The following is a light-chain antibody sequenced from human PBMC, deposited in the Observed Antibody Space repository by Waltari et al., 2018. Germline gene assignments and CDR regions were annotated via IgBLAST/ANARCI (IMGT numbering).Light chain of an antibody. V-gene: IGKV3-11*01. CDR2: DAS. Sequence: EIVLTQSPAILSFSPGERATLSCRASQSVWTYLAWYQQRPGQSPRLLIYDASFRATGIPARFSGSGSETDFTLTISSLQPEDFAVYYCQQRRNWPLTFGGGTRVQI. CDR1: QSVWTY. CDR3: QQRRNWPLT. J-gene: IGKJ4*01.